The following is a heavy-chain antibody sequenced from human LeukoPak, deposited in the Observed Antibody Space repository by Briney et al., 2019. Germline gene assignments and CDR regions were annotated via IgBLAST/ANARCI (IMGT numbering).Heavy chain of an antibody. CDR1: GFTFSSYS. J-gene: IGHJ4*02. CDR2: ISGSGGST. V-gene: IGHV3-23*01. Sequence: PGGSLRLSCAASGFTFSSYSMSWVRQAPGKGLEWVSGISGSGGSTDYADSVKGRFTISRDNSKNTLYLQMNSLRGEDTAVYYCAKDPGYQVVYCFDYWGQGTLVTVSS. CDR3: AKDPGYQVVYCFDY. D-gene: IGHD2-2*01.